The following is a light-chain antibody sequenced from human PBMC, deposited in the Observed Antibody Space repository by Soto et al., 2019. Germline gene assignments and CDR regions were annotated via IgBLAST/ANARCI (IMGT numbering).Light chain of an antibody. J-gene: IGKJ2*01. CDR2: DTF. Sequence: EIVLTQSPATLSLSPGTGATLSCRASQIVTSSLAWYQQRPGQAPRLLIYDTFTRATGIPARFSAKGAGTDFPLPISRLEPEDSAVYFCQLRSDWPPTFPFGQGNKLE. CDR3: QLRSDWPPTFP. CDR1: QIVTSS. V-gene: IGKV3-11*01.